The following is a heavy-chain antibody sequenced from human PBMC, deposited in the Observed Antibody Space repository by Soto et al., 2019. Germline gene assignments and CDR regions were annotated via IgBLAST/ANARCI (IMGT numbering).Heavy chain of an antibody. CDR1: GGSISSSSYY. V-gene: IGHV4-39*01. CDR3: ARGPHRITMVRIVMGYFQH. Sequence: PSETLSLTCTVSGGSISSSSYYWGWIRQPPGKGLEWIGSIYYSGSTYYNPSLKSRVTISVDTSKNQFSLKLSSVTAADTAVYYCARGPHRITMVRIVMGYFQHWGQGTLVTVSS. J-gene: IGHJ1*01. CDR2: IYYSGST. D-gene: IGHD3-10*01.